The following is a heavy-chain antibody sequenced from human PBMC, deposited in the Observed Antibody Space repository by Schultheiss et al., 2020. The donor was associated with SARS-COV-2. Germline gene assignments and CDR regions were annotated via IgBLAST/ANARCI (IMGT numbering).Heavy chain of an antibody. Sequence: ASVKVSCKASGDTFSNYAISWVRQAPGQGLEWMGWISAYNGNTNYAQKLQGRVTMTTDTSTSTAYMELRSLRSDDTAVYYCASWGGVIVRVNVWGQGTTVTVSS. CDR3: ASWGGVIVRVNV. V-gene: IGHV1-18*01. CDR1: GDTFSNYA. CDR2: ISAYNGNT. J-gene: IGHJ6*02. D-gene: IGHD3-16*02.